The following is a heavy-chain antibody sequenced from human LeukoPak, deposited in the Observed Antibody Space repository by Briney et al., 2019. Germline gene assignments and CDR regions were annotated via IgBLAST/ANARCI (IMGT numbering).Heavy chain of an antibody. CDR3: ARDWAMID. D-gene: IGHD5-12*01. CDR1: GFIFSSHS. Sequence: GKSLRLSCAASGFIFSSHSMNWVRQAPGKGLEWLSYISGSSTSGSSSFIYYADSVKGRFTIPRDNAKNSLYLQMKGLRVEDTAVYYCARDWAMIDWGQGTLVTVSS. J-gene: IGHJ4*02. V-gene: IGHV3-48*01. CDR2: ISGSSTSGSSSFI.